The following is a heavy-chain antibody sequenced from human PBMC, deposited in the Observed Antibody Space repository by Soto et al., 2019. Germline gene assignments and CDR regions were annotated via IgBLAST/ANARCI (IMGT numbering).Heavy chain of an antibody. CDR3: ARDVTANNWFDP. V-gene: IGHV3-48*02. CDR2: ISSSGSTQ. D-gene: IGHD4-4*01. J-gene: IGHJ5*02. CDR1: GFTFSSYS. Sequence: GGSLRLSCAASGFTFSSYSMNWVRQAPGKGLEWVSYISSSGSTQYSADSVKGRFTISRDNAKNSLYLQMNSLRDEDTAVYYCARDVTANNWFDPWGQGTLVTVSS.